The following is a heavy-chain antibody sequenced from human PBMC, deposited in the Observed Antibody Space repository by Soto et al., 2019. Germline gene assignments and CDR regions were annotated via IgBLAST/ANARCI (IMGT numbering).Heavy chain of an antibody. Sequence: GGSLRLSCAASGFTVSSNYMSWVRQAPGKGLEWASVIYSGGSTYYADSVKGRFTIPRDNSKNTLYLQMNSLRAEDTAVYYCASKGWYGNWFDPWGQGTLVTVSS. D-gene: IGHD6-19*01. CDR2: IYSGGST. V-gene: IGHV3-53*01. CDR1: GFTVSSNY. CDR3: ASKGWYGNWFDP. J-gene: IGHJ5*02.